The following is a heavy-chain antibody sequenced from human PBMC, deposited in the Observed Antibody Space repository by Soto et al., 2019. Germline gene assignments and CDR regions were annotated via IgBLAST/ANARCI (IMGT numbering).Heavy chain of an antibody. Sequence: SETLSLTCTVSGGSISSSSYYWGWIRQPPGKGLEWIGSIYYSGSTYYNPSLKSRVTISVDTSKNQFSLKLSSVTAADTAVYYCARPTTMVRGVIITRDYYMDVWGKGTTVTVSS. CDR1: GGSISSSSYY. CDR3: ARPTTMVRGVIITRDYYMDV. D-gene: IGHD3-10*01. CDR2: IYYSGST. V-gene: IGHV4-39*01. J-gene: IGHJ6*03.